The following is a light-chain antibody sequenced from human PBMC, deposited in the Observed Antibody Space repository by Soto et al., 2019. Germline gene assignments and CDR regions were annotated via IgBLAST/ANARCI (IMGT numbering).Light chain of an antibody. CDR2: DVS. CDR1: SSDVGGYNY. Sequence: QSALTQPASVSGSPGQSITISCTGTSSDVGGYNYVSWYQHHPGKAPKLMIYDVSNRPSGVSNRFSGSKSDNTASLTISGXXAXXXXDYYCSSYTSTSTVVFGGGTQLTV. V-gene: IGLV2-14*03. CDR3: SSYTSTSTVV. J-gene: IGLJ2*01.